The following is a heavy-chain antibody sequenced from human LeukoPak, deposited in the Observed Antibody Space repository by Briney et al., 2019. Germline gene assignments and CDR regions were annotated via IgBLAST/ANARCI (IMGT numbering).Heavy chain of an antibody. J-gene: IGHJ3*02. CDR2: INPKSGGT. V-gene: IGHV1-2*02. CDR1: GYTFTGHY. CDR3: ARGGLEWLSVDGFDI. Sequence: GASVKVSCKAPGYTFTGHYIHWVRQAPGKGLEWMGWINPKSGGTNYAQKFQGRVTMTRDTSISTAYMELSSLRSDDTAVYSCARGGLEWLSVDGFDIWGQGTKVTVSS. D-gene: IGHD3-3*01.